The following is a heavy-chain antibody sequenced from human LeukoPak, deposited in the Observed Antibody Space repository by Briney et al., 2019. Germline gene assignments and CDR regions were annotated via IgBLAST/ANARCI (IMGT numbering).Heavy chain of an antibody. D-gene: IGHD3-16*01. CDR1: EFTFNTYG. V-gene: IGHV3-33*08. CDR2: IWFDGTNK. CDR3: ARDLQRGNDAFDI. J-gene: IGHJ3*02. Sequence: PGGSLRLSCAASEFTFNTYGMHWVRQAPGKGLEWVAVIWFDGTNKYYADSVQGRFTLSRDNSKNILFLHMNSLKAEDTAGYYCARDLQRGNDAFDIWGQGTKVIVSS.